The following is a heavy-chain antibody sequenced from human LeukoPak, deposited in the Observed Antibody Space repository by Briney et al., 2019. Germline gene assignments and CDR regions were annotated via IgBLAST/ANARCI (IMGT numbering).Heavy chain of an antibody. CDR3: ATVIPLYTQTTRGGFFDY. Sequence: GASVKVSCKVSGYTLTELSMHWVRQAPGKGLEWMGGFDPEDGETIYAQKFQGRVTMTEDTSTDTAYMELSSLRSEDTAVYYCATVIPLYTQTTRGGFFDYWGQGTLVTVSS. V-gene: IGHV1-24*01. CDR2: FDPEDGET. D-gene: IGHD3-10*01. CDR1: GYTLTELS. J-gene: IGHJ4*02.